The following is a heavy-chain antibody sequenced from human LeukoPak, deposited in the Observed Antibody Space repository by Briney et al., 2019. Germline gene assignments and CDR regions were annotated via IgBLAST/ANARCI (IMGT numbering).Heavy chain of an antibody. CDR2: IYSGDSDT. D-gene: IGHD6-19*01. J-gene: IGHJ4*02. CDR3: AYSSGYYVGMFDF. CDR1: GYSFPSYW. V-gene: IGHV5-51*01. Sequence: GESLKISCKSSGYSFPSYWIGWVRQMPGKGLEWRGIIYSGDSDTRYSPSFQGQVTISVDKSISTAYLQWSSLKASDTAMYYCAYSSGYYVGMFDFWGRGTLVSVSS.